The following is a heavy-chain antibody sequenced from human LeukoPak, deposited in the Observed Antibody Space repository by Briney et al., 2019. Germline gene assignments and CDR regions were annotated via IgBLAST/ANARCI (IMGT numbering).Heavy chain of an antibody. Sequence: ASVKVSCKASGYRFTDYTIHWVQQAPGRGVQWMGRVDPEDGETIYAENFQGRVTITADTSTDTAYMELSSLRSEDTAVYNCANPKDDYGDYFDSWGQGTQVTVSS. CDR3: ANPKDDYGDYFDS. V-gene: IGHV1-69-2*01. D-gene: IGHD4/OR15-4a*01. J-gene: IGHJ4*02. CDR1: GYRFTDYT. CDR2: VDPEDGET.